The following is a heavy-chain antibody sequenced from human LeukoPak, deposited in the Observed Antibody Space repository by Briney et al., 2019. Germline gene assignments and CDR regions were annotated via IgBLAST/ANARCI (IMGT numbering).Heavy chain of an antibody. J-gene: IGHJ3*01. CDR2: ISSSGSTI. CDR3: ARDCSSTSSSRFDAFDV. D-gene: IGHD2-2*01. V-gene: IGHV3-48*03. CDR1: GFTLSSYE. Sequence: SGGSLSLSCAASGFTLSSYEMNWVRQAPGKGLEWVSYISSSGSTIYYADSVKGRFTISRDNAKNSLYLQMNSLRAEDTAVYYCARDCSSTSSSRFDAFDVWGQGTMVTVSS.